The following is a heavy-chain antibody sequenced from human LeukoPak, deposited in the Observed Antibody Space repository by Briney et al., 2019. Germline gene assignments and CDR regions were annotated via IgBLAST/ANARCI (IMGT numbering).Heavy chain of an antibody. CDR2: ISGGSGYI. CDR3: AKSPRDDYYYYYMDV. V-gene: IGHV3-21*04. CDR1: GFAFSSYS. J-gene: IGHJ6*03. Sequence: GGSLRLSCAASGFAFSSYSMNWVRQAPGKGLEWVSSISGGSGYIYYADSVKGRFTISRDNAKNSLYLQMNSLRAEDTAVYYCAKSPRDDYYYYYMDVWGKGTTVTVSS. D-gene: IGHD3-10*01.